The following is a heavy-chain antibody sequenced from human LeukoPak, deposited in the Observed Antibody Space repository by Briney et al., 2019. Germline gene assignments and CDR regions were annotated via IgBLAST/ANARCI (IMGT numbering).Heavy chain of an antibody. J-gene: IGHJ4*02. D-gene: IGHD3-10*01. CDR3: ARGGLLYYGSGSYDFDY. CDR1: GGSISSGSYY. V-gene: IGHV4-39*07. Sequence: SETLSLTCTVSGGSISSGSYYWSWIRQPPGKGLEWIGEINHSGSTNYNPSLKSRVTISVDTSKNQFSLKLSSVTAADTAVYYCARGGLLYYGSGSYDFDYWGQGTLVTVSS. CDR2: INHSGST.